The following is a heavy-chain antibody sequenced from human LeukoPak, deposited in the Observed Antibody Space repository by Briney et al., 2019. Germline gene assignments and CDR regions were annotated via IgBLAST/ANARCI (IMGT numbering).Heavy chain of an antibody. CDR2: ISYDASNK. J-gene: IGHJ4*02. CDR1: GFTFNSYA. V-gene: IGHV3-30*18. CDR3: AKAVTYYYGSGLDY. D-gene: IGHD3-10*01. Sequence: GRSLRLSCAASGFTFNSYAMHWVRQAPGKGLERVAVISYDASNKYYVDSVKGRFTISRDNSKNTLYLQMDSLRVEDIAVYYCAKAVTYYYGSGLDYWGQGTLVTVSS.